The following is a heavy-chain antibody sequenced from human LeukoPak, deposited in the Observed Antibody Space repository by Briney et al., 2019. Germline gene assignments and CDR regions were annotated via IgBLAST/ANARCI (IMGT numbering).Heavy chain of an antibody. D-gene: IGHD3-22*01. CDR1: GGSFSGCY. J-gene: IGHJ4*02. V-gene: IGHV4-34*01. CDR3: AREDYYDRSGYYYFDY. CDR2: INSSGST. Sequence: PSETLSLTCAVYGGSFSGCYWSRIRQPPGKGLEWIGEINSSGSTNYNPSLKSRVTISVDTSKNQISLNLASVIAADTAVYYCAREDYYDRSGYYYFDYWGQGTLVTVSS.